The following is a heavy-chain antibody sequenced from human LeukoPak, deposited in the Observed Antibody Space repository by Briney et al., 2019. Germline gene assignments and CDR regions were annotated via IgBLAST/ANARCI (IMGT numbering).Heavy chain of an antibody. Sequence: PSETLSLTCAVYGGSFSGYYWSWIRQPPGKGLGWIGEINHIGSTNYNPSLKSRVTISVDTSKNQFSLQLSSVTAADTAVYYCARGSGMVRGVIIYYYYYYMDVWGKGTTVTVSS. CDR2: INHIGST. CDR3: ARGSGMVRGVIIYYYYYYMDV. D-gene: IGHD3-10*01. V-gene: IGHV4-34*01. J-gene: IGHJ6*03. CDR1: GGSFSGYY.